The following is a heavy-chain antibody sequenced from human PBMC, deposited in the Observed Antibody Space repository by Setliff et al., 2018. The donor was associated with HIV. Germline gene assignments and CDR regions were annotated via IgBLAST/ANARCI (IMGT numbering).Heavy chain of an antibody. D-gene: IGHD2-15*01. CDR1: GYTFTSYA. J-gene: IGHJ1*01. Sequence: GASVKVSCKASGYTFTSYALHWVRQAPGHRLQWMGWINAGNGNTKYSQKFQGRITITRDTSATTVYMELNGLRSEDTAVYYCARDIGGWHETETEYFQHWGQGTLVTVSS. V-gene: IGHV1-3*01. CDR3: ARDIGGWHETETEYFQH. CDR2: INAGNGNT.